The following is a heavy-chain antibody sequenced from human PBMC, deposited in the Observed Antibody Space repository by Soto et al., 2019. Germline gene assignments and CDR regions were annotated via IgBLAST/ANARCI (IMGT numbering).Heavy chain of an antibody. Sequence: QITLKESGPTLVKPTQTLTLTCTFSGFSLSTSGVGVGWIRQPPGKALEWLALIYWDDDKRYSPSLKSRLTITKDTPKDQVVLTLTNMDPVDTATYYCAHRAYCSGGSCYYGTNWFDPWGQGTLVTVSS. CDR1: GFSLSTSGVG. D-gene: IGHD2-15*01. J-gene: IGHJ5*02. CDR2: IYWDDDK. V-gene: IGHV2-5*02. CDR3: AHRAYCSGGSCYYGTNWFDP.